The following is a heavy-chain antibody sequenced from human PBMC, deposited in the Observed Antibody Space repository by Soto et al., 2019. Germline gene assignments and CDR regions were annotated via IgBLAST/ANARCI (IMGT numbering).Heavy chain of an antibody. CDR2: IYSGGST. D-gene: IGHD3-10*01. CDR1: GFTVSSNY. V-gene: IGHV3-66*01. J-gene: IGHJ4*02. CDR3: ASSDYYGSGSPGDY. Sequence: EVQLVESGGGLVQPGGSLRLSCAASGFTVSSNYMSWVRQAPGKGLEWVSVIYSGGSTYYADSVKGRFTISRDNSKNTLYLQMNILRAEDTAVYYCASSDYYGSGSPGDYWGQGTLVTVSS.